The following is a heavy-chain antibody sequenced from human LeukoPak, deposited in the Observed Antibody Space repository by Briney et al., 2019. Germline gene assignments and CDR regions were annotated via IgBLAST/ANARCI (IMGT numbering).Heavy chain of an antibody. CDR3: ATTLRNNPP. D-gene: IGHD1-14*01. Sequence: ASVKVSCKASGYSFTAYDINWVRQATGQGLEWIGYINPNTGLTEYAQKFQGRVSLTRDTSITTAYMELNTLTSEDTAVYYCATTLRNNPPWGQGTLITVSS. J-gene: IGHJ5*02. CDR1: GYSFTAYD. V-gene: IGHV1-8*01. CDR2: INPNTGLT.